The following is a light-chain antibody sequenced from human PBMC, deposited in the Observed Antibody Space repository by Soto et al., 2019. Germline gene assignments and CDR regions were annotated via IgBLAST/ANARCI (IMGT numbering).Light chain of an antibody. Sequence: DIQMTQSPSSLSASVGDRVTITGRASQSISSYLNWYQQKPGKAPKLLIYAASSLQSGVPGRFRGSGSGTEFTLTITSLQSEDFAVYYCQQYYKWPQWTIGQGTKVDIK. CDR3: QQYYKWPQWT. J-gene: IGKJ1*01. V-gene: IGKV1-39*01. CDR2: AAS. CDR1: QSISSY.